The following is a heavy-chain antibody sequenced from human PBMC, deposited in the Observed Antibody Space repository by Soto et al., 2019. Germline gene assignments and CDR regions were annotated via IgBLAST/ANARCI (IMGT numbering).Heavy chain of an antibody. Sequence: GGSLRLSCAASGFTFSSYGMHWVRQAPGKGLEWVAVISYDGSNKYYADSVKGRFTISRDNSKNTLYLQMNSLGAEDTAVYYCAKDKGGSSWFYYYYYGMDVWGQGTTVTVFS. D-gene: IGHD6-13*01. CDR1: GFTFSSYG. CDR2: ISYDGSNK. J-gene: IGHJ6*02. V-gene: IGHV3-30*18. CDR3: AKDKGGSSWFYYYYYGMDV.